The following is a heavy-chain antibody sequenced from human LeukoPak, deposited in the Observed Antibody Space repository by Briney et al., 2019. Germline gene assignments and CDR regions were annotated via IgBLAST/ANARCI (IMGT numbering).Heavy chain of an antibody. Sequence: PGGSLRLSCAASGFTFSSFWMSWVRQAPGKGLEWMANIKQDGSERNYVGFVKGRFTLSRDNTKNSVYLQMNSLRADDTAIYYCARGGTRRPSPYDYWGQGTLVTVSS. V-gene: IGHV3-7*03. D-gene: IGHD1-14*01. CDR2: IKQDGSER. CDR3: ARGGTRRPSPYDY. J-gene: IGHJ4*02. CDR1: GFTFSSFW.